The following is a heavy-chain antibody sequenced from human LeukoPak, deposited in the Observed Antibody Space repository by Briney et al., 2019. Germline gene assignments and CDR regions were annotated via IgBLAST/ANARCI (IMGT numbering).Heavy chain of an antibody. CDR2: INPNSGGT. V-gene: IGHV1-2*02. J-gene: IGHJ4*02. D-gene: IGHD2-2*02. CDR1: GYTFTGYY. Sequence: GSSVKVSCKASGYTFTGYYMHWVRQAPGQGLEWMGWINPNSGGTNYAQKFQGRVNMTRDTSISTAYMELSRLRSDDTAVDYCARGYCSSTSCYTDLYYFDYWGQGTLVTVSS. CDR3: ARGYCSSTSCYTDLYYFDY.